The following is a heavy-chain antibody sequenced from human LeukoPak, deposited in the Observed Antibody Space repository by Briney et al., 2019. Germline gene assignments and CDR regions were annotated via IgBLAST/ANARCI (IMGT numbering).Heavy chain of an antibody. V-gene: IGHV4-34*01. CDR2: INHGGST. Sequence: SETLSLTCAVFGGSFTGYYWSWIRQPPGKGLEWIGEINHGGSTNYNPSLKSRVIISLDTSKNQFSLKLSSVTAADTAVYYCARSWLGFWYFDLWGRGTLVTVSS. CDR1: GGSFTGYY. D-gene: IGHD3-22*01. CDR3: ARSWLGFWYFDL. J-gene: IGHJ2*01.